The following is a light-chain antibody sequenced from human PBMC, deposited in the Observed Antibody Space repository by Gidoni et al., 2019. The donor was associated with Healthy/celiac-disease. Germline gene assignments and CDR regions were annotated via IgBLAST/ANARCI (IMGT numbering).Light chain of an antibody. J-gene: IGKJ3*01. CDR3: QQYYSTPLT. CDR1: QSVLYSSNNKNY. V-gene: IGKV4-1*01. CDR2: WAS. Sequence: DIVMTQSPDSLALSLGERATINCKSSQSVLYSSNNKNYLDWYQQKPGQPPKLLIYWASTRESGVPDRFSGSGSGTDFTLTSSSLQAEDVAVYYCQQYYSTPLTFGPGTKVEIK.